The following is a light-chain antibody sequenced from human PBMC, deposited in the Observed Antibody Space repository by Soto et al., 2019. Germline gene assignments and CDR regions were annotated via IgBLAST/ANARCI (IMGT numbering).Light chain of an antibody. CDR3: QQYETFSGT. J-gene: IGKJ1*01. Sequence: IQMTQSPSSLSASVGDRVTITCRASQGIRNELSWFQQRPGEAPKLLIYDASALPRGVPSRFSGSGSGTKFTLTIASLQPDDFATYYCQQYETFSGTFGPGTKVDIK. CDR2: DAS. CDR1: QGIRNE. V-gene: IGKV1-17*01.